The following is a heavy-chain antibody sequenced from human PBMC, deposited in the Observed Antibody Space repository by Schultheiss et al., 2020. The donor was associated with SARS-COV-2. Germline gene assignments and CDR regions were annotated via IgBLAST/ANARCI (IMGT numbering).Heavy chain of an antibody. CDR2: INPNSGGT. V-gene: IGHV1-2*04. J-gene: IGHJ6*02. D-gene: IGHD6-13*01. CDR1: GGTFSNSG. Sequence: ASVKVSCKASGGTFSNSGINWVRQAPGQGLEWMGWINPNSGGTNYAQKFQGWVTMTRDTSISTAYMEMRSLISDDTAVYYCVRDRGYSRTVHDYYEGMDVWGQGTTVTVSS. CDR3: VRDRGYSRTVHDYYEGMDV.